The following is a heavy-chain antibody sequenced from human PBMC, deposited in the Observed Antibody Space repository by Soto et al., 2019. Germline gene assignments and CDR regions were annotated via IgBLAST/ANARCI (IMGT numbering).Heavy chain of an antibody. J-gene: IGHJ4*02. CDR2: ISGSGGTT. D-gene: IGHD5-18*01. CDR3: AKALLNSFRGDFDY. Sequence: EVQLLESGGGLGQPGGSLRLSCAASGFTFNSYAMGWVRQAPGKGLEWVSGISGSGGTTYYADSVKGRFTISRDNSRNTLYVQMNSLRAEDTAIYYCAKALLNSFRGDFDYWGQGTLVTVSS. CDR1: GFTFNSYA. V-gene: IGHV3-23*01.